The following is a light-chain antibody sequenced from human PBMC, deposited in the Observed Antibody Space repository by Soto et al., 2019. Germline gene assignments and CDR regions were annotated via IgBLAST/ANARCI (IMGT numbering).Light chain of an antibody. CDR3: QQYNNWPST. J-gene: IGKJ1*01. CDR1: QSVSSN. Sequence: EIGMTQSPATLSVSPGERATLSCRASQSVSSNLAWYQQKPGQAPRLLIYGASTRATGIPARFSGSGSGTEFTLTISSLQSEEFAVYYCQQYNNWPSTFGQGTKVDIK. CDR2: GAS. V-gene: IGKV3-15*01.